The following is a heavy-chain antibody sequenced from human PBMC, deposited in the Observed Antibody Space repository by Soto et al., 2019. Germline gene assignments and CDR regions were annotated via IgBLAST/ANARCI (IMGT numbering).Heavy chain of an antibody. CDR1: GGTFSSYA. Sequence: RASVKVSCKACGGTFSSYAISWVRQAPGQGLEWMGGIIPIFGTANYAQKFQGRVTITADESTSTAYMELSSLRSEDTAVYYCARERGGTYYGMHVWGQATTVTVSS. CDR3: ARERGGTYYGMHV. J-gene: IGHJ6*02. V-gene: IGHV1-69*13. CDR2: IIPIFGTA. D-gene: IGHD1-26*01.